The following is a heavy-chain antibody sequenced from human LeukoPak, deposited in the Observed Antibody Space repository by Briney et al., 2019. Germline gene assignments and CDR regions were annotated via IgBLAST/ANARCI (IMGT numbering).Heavy chain of an antibody. CDR3: AKGGIAVAGTSYYYYMDV. CDR2: ISGSGVGT. CDR1: GFPFSSYG. Sequence: GGSLRLSCAASGFPFSSYGMSWVRQAPGKGLEWVSAISGSGVGTHYADSVKGRFTISRDNSKNTLYVQMHSLRAEDTAVYYCAKGGIAVAGTSYYYYMDVWGKGTTVTISS. D-gene: IGHD6-19*01. J-gene: IGHJ6*03. V-gene: IGHV3-23*01.